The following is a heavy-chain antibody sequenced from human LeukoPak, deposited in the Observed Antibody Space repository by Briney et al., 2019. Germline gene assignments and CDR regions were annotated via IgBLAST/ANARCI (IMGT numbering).Heavy chain of an antibody. V-gene: IGHV3-23*01. D-gene: IGHD3-16*01. CDR2: ISGGGETT. J-gene: IGHJ4*02. CDR1: GFIFSNYA. Sequence: PGGSLRLSCTTSGFIFSNYAVNWVRQAPGKGLEWVAIISGGGETTYYGDSVKGRFTISRDNAKNSLYLQMNSLRAEDTAVYYCARGGEDPLDYWGQGTLVTVSS. CDR3: ARGGEDPLDY.